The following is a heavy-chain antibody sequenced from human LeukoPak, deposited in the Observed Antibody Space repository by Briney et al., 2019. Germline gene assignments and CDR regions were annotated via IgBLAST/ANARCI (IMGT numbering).Heavy chain of an antibody. J-gene: IGHJ4*02. CDR2: ISDSSGYI. CDR1: GFTFITYS. CDR3: ARSRGSSGYLNYFDY. D-gene: IGHD3-22*01. Sequence: KSGGSLRLSCAASGFTFITYSMNWVRQAPGKGLEWVSSISDSSGYIYYADSVKGRFTISRDNAKSSLYLQMNSLRAEDTAVYYCARSRGSSGYLNYFDYWGQGTLVTVSS. V-gene: IGHV3-21*01.